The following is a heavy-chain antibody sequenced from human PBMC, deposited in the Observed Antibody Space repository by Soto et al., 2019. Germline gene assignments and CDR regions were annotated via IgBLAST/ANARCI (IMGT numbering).Heavy chain of an antibody. D-gene: IGHD1-1*01. J-gene: IGHJ5*02. CDR2: IYATGSS. V-gene: IGHV4-4*07. CDR3: VRDGTKNLRDWFDP. Sequence: SETLSLTCNVSGASVRGYYWSWIRQHPGKGLEWIGRIYATGSSDYNPSLKSRITISVDMSKKQFSLTLRSVTAADTAMYYCVRDGTKNLRDWFDPWGQGILVTVSS. CDR1: GASVRGYY.